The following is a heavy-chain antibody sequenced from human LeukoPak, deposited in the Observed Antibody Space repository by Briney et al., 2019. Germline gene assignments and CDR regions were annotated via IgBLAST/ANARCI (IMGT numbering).Heavy chain of an antibody. CDR1: GFTLSTYT. CDR3: ARRTDSSGYPFDY. D-gene: IGHD3-22*01. V-gene: IGHV3-21*06. CDR2: ISSSANYI. Sequence: GGSLRLSCAASGFTLSTYTIHWVRQAPGKGLEWVSSISSSANYIYYAVSVKGRFTISRDNAKNSLYLQMNSLRAEDTAVYYCARRTDSSGYPFDYWGQGTLVTVSS. J-gene: IGHJ4*02.